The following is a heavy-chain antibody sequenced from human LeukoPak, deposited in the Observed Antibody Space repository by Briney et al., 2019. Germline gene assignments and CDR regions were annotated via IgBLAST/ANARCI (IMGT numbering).Heavy chain of an antibody. CDR2: IHYSGST. V-gene: IGHV4-59*01. Sequence: SETLSLTCTVSGGSINSYYWSWIRQPPGRGLEWIGSIHYSGSTSSNPSLRSQVTISVDKSKNQFSLKLSSVTAADTAVYYCARRVHSSSWSSYFDYWGQETLVTVSS. J-gene: IGHJ4*02. D-gene: IGHD6-13*01. CDR3: ARRVHSSSWSSYFDY. CDR1: GGSINSYY.